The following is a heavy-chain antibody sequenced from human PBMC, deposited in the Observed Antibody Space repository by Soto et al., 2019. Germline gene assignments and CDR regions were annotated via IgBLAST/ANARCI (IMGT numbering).Heavy chain of an antibody. CDR1: GFTFNDYY. V-gene: IGHV3-11*01. D-gene: IGHD4-17*01. CDR2: ISSSGSTI. Sequence: GGSLRLSCAACGFTFNDYYISWIRQAQGKGLEWVSYISSSGSTIYYADSVKGRFTISRDNAKNSLYLQMNSLRAEDTAVYYCARGARHYGDYVGNYYYGMDVWGQGTTVTVSS. CDR3: ARGARHYGDYVGNYYYGMDV. J-gene: IGHJ6*02.